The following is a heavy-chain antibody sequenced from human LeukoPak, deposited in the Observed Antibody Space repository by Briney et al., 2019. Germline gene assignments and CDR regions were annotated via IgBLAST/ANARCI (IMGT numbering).Heavy chain of an antibody. D-gene: IGHD6-13*01. V-gene: IGHV3-30*04. Sequence: PGRSLRLSCAASGFTFSTSAMHWVRQTPGKGLEWVALISYDGSQHYLADSLKGRFTISRDNSKNTLYLQMTSLRLDDTAMYYCARDPSSAPYSTYWAANYFDPWGQGTLVPVSS. CDR2: ISYDGSQH. CDR1: GFTFSTSA. CDR3: ARDPSSAPYSTYWAANYFDP. J-gene: IGHJ5*02.